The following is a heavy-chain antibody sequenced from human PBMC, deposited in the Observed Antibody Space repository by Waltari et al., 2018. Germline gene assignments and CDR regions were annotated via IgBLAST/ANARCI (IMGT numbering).Heavy chain of an antibody. CDR1: GGSFSGYY. J-gene: IGHJ4*02. D-gene: IGHD3-10*01. CDR3: ARINNLWFREGAYFDY. Sequence: QVQLQQWGAGLLKPSETLSLTCAVYGGSFSGYYWSWIRQPPGKGLEWIGEINHSGSTNYNPSLKSRVTISVDTSKNQFSLKLSSVTAADTAVYYCARINNLWFREGAYFDYWGQGTLVTVSS. CDR2: INHSGST. V-gene: IGHV4-34*01.